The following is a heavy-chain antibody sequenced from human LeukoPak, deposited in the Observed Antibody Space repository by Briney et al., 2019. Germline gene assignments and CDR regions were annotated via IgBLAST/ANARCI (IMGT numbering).Heavy chain of an antibody. D-gene: IGHD2-2*01. Sequence: SETLSLTCTVSGGSISSGGYYWSWLRQAPGKGLEWIGYIYHSGSTYYNPSLKSRVTISVDRSKNQFSLKLSSVTAADTAVYYCARGDIVVVPAAVDYWGQGTLVTVSS. J-gene: IGHJ4*02. CDR3: ARGDIVVVPAAVDY. CDR2: IYHSGST. V-gene: IGHV4-30-2*01. CDR1: GGSISSGGYY.